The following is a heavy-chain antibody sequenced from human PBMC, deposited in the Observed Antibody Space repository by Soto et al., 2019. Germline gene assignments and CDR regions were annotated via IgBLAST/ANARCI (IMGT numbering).Heavy chain of an antibody. V-gene: IGHV3-21*01. CDR1: GFTFSSYS. D-gene: IGHD2-2*01. Sequence: EVQLVESGGGLVKPGGSLRLSCAASGFTFSSYSMNWVRQAPGKGLEWVSSISSSSSYIYYADSEKGRFTISRDNAKNSLYLQMNSLRAEDTAVYYCARSPGGCSSTSCSYYYYYGMDVWGQGTTVTVSS. CDR3: ARSPGGCSSTSCSYYYYYGMDV. J-gene: IGHJ6*02. CDR2: ISSSSSYI.